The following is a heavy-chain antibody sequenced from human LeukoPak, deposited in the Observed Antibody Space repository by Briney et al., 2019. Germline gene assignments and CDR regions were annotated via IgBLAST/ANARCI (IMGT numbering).Heavy chain of an antibody. CDR3: ARRGRDIYGSGSYPDY. CDR2: INPSGGST. D-gene: IGHD3-10*01. CDR1: GYTFTSYS. V-gene: IGHV1-46*01. Sequence: ASVKVSCKASGYTFTSYSMHWVRQAPGQGLEWMGIINPSGGSTSYAQKFQGRVTMTRDTSTSTVYMELSSLRSEDTAVYYCARRGRDIYGSGSYPDYWGQGTLVTVSS. J-gene: IGHJ4*02.